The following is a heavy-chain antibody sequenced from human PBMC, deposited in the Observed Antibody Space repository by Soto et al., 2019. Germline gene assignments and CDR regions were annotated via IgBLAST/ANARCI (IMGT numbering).Heavy chain of an antibody. CDR3: ASEPYYVGHCLHP. D-gene: IGHD3-10*02. Sequence: SETLSLTCAVYGGSFSGNYWTWIRRPPGKGLEWIGQINHSGNTIYNPSLKSRVTISVDTSKNQFSLKVTSVTAADTAVYYCASEPYYVGHCLHPWGQGTMVTVYS. J-gene: IGHJ5*02. CDR1: GGSFSGNY. CDR2: INHSGNT. V-gene: IGHV4-34*01.